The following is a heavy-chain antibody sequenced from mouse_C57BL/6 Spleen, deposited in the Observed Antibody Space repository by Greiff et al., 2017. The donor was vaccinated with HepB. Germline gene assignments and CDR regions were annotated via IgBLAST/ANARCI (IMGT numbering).Heavy chain of an antibody. J-gene: IGHJ1*03. CDR1: GYTFTSYG. CDR2: IYPRSGNT. D-gene: IGHD2-10*01. Sequence: VQLQQSGAELARPGASVKLSCKASGYTFTSYGISWVKQRTGQGLEWIGEIYPRSGNTYYNEKFKGKATLAADKSSSTAYMELRSLTSEDSAVYFCARYLLMEYFDVWGTGTTVTVSS. V-gene: IGHV1-81*01. CDR3: ARYLLMEYFDV.